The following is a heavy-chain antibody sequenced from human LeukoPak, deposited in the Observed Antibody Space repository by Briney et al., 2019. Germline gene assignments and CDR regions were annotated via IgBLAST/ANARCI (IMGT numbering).Heavy chain of an antibody. V-gene: IGHV3-23*01. CDR2: FSGSVGGT. Sequence: GSLRLSCAASGFTSSSYAMSWVRQAPGKGLECISGFSGSVGGTYYADSVKGRFTISRDNAKNSLYLQMNSLRAEDTAVYYCARGQKSVGRTLAGTTIYSYYYYMDVWGKGTAVTVSS. J-gene: IGHJ6*03. D-gene: IGHD6-19*01. CDR1: GFTSSSYA. CDR3: ARGQKSVGRTLAGTTIYSYYYYMDV.